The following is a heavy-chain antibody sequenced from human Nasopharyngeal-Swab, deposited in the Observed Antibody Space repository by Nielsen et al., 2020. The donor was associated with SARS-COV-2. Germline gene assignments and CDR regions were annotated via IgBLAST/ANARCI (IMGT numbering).Heavy chain of an antibody. V-gene: IGHV3-30*02. Sequence: GGSLRLSCTASGFTFSSYGMHWVRQAPAKGLEWVAVIWYDGSNKYYADSVKGRFTISRDNSKTTLYLQMNSLRAEDTAVYYCAKEEPVYSSGPYDYWGQGTLVTVSS. CDR1: GFTFSSYG. J-gene: IGHJ4*02. CDR2: IWYDGSNK. D-gene: IGHD6-19*01. CDR3: AKEEPVYSSGPYDY.